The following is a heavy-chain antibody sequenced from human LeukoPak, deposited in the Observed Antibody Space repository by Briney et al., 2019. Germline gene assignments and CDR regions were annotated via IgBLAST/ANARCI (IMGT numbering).Heavy chain of an antibody. CDR2: IKSKTDGGTT. D-gene: IGHD1-26*01. J-gene: IGHJ4*02. Sequence: GGSLRLTCAASGFSFSNAWMSWVRQAPGKGLEWVGRIKSKTDGGTTDYAAPVKGRLPISKDDSKNTLYLQMDRLKTEDNAVYYCTTSYDFDYWGEGTLVTVSS. V-gene: IGHV3-15*01. CDR3: TTSYDFDY. CDR1: GFSFSNAW.